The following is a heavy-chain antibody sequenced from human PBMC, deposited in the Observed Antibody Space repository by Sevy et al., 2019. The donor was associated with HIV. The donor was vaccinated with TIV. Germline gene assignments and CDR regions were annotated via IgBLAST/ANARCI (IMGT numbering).Heavy chain of an antibody. CDR2: ISYDATNK. D-gene: IGHD6-13*01. CDR1: GFTFSNYA. CDR3: ARDAAEGPYGSNWFSNWFVP. V-gene: IGHV3-30*04. Sequence: GGSLRLSCVASGFTFSNYALHWVRQAPGKGLEWVAIISYDATNKYYEDSVNGRFTISRDNSKNTVYLQMKSRIVYDTPVYYWARDAAEGPYGSNWFSNWFVPWGQGTLVTVSS. J-gene: IGHJ5*02.